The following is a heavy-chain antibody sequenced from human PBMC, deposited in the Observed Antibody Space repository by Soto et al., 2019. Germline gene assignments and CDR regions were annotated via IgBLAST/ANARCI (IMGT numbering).Heavy chain of an antibody. CDR3: AREGVAPYYYYGMDV. V-gene: IGHV1-18*01. Sequence: ASVKVSCKASGYTFTRSGISWVRQAPGQGPEWMGRISSYNGDTNYAQTFQGRVTMTTDTSTSTAYMELRSLRSDDTAVYYCAREGVAPYYYYGMDVWGQGTPVTVSS. J-gene: IGHJ6*02. CDR2: ISSYNGDT. D-gene: IGHD5-12*01. CDR1: GYTFTRSG.